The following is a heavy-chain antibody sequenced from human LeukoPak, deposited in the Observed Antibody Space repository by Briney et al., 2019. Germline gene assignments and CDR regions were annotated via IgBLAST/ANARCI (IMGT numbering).Heavy chain of an antibody. CDR3: ARTSMEWLLTACWFDP. V-gene: IGHV3-21*01. CDR2: ISSSSYI. CDR1: GFTFSSYS. Sequence: PGGSLRLSCAASGFTFSSYSMNWVRQAPGKGLEWVSSISSSSYIYYADSVKGRFTISRDNAKNSLYLQMNSLRAEDTAVYYCARTSMEWLLTACWFDPWGQGTLVTVSS. D-gene: IGHD3-3*01. J-gene: IGHJ5*02.